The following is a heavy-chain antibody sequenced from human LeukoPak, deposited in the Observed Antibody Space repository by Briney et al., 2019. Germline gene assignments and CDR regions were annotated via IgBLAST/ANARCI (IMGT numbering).Heavy chain of an antibody. Sequence: SSETLSLTCTVSGGSISSYYWSWIRQPAGKGLEWIGRIYTSGSTNYNPSLKSRVTMSVDTSKNQCSLKLSSVTAADTAVYYCARDRYYYDSSGYSPRFDYWGQGTLVTVSS. D-gene: IGHD3-22*01. J-gene: IGHJ4*02. CDR1: GGSISSYY. V-gene: IGHV4-4*07. CDR3: ARDRYYYDSSGYSPRFDY. CDR2: IYTSGST.